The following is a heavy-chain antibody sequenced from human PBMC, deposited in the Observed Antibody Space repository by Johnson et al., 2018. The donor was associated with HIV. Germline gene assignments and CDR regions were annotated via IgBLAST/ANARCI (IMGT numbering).Heavy chain of an antibody. V-gene: IGHV3-30*18. CDR2: ISYDGSNK. CDR1: GFTFSSYG. D-gene: IGHD3-22*01. Sequence: QMQLVESGGGVVQPGRSLRLSCAASGFTFSSYGMHWVRQAPGKGLEWVAVISYDGSNKYYADYVKGRFTISRDNSKNTLYLQMNSLRAEDTAVYYCAKGIVVGVRAFDIWGQGTMVTVSS. CDR3: AKGIVVGVRAFDI. J-gene: IGHJ3*02.